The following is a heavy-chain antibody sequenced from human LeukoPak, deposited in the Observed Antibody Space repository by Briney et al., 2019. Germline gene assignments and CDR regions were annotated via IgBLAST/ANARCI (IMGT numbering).Heavy chain of an antibody. V-gene: IGHV3-30*18. J-gene: IGHJ4*02. CDR2: MSHDGSSK. Sequence: GGSLRLSCAASGFTFSEHGMHWVRQAPGKGLEWVAVMSHDGSSKYYADSVKGRFTISRDNSKNTLYLQMNSLRAEDTAVYNCAKSGCSSTSCYVNYWGQGTLVIVSS. D-gene: IGHD2-2*01. CDR1: GFTFSEHG. CDR3: AKSGCSSTSCYVNY.